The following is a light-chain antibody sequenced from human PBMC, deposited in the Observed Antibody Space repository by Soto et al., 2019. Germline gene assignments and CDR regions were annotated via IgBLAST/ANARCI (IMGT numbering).Light chain of an antibody. J-gene: IGKJ2*01. CDR2: RAS. V-gene: IGKV1-5*03. CDR1: QSIDIW. Sequence: DIQMTQSPSTLSASVGDRVTITCRASQSIDIWLAWYQQRPGKAPKLLIYRASTLESGVPSRFSGSGSGTEFALPISSLQPDDFATYFCQLYSQYYTLGQGTKLEI. CDR3: QLYSQYYT.